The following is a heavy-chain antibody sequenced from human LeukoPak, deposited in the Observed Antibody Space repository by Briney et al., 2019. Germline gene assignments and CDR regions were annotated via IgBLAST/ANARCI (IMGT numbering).Heavy chain of an antibody. CDR3: ARVRRGYYDSSGYEDAFDI. CDR1: GGSISSGSYY. CDR2: IYTSGST. D-gene: IGHD3-22*01. J-gene: IGHJ3*02. Sequence: SQTLSLTCTVSGGSISSGSYYWRWIRQKGGKGLEWIGRIYTSGSTNYNPSVKSRVTISVDTSKNQFSLKLSSVTAADTAVYYCARVRRGYYDSSGYEDAFDIWGQGTMVTVSS. V-gene: IGHV4-61*02.